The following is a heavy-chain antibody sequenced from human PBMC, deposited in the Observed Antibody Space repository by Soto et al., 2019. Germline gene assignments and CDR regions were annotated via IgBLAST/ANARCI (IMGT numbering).Heavy chain of an antibody. CDR3: ARDIVLMVYASTTAIDY. V-gene: IGHV3-30*03. CDR1: GFTFSSYG. J-gene: IGHJ4*02. CDR2: ISYDGSNK. Sequence: GGSLRLSCAASGFTFSSYGMHWVRQAPGKGLEWVAVISYDGSNKYYADSVKGRFTISRDNSKNTLYLQMNSLRAEDTAVYYCARDIVLMVYASTTAIDYWGQGTLVTVSS. D-gene: IGHD2-8*01.